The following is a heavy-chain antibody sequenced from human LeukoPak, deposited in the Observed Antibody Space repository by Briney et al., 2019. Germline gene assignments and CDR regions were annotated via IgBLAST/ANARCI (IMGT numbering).Heavy chain of an antibody. J-gene: IGHJ4*02. Sequence: GGALRLSCAASGFTFSTYWMHWVRQAPGKGLVWVSRISSDGSITSYADSVKGRFTISRDNAKNTLYLQMNSLRAEDTAVYYCARHLNYYLDYWGQGTLVTVSS. CDR2: ISSDGSIT. CDR1: GFTFSTYW. V-gene: IGHV3-74*01. CDR3: ARHLNYYLDY. D-gene: IGHD3-10*01.